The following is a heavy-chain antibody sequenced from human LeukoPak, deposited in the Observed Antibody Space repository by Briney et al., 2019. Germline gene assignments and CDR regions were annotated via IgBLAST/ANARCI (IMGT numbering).Heavy chain of an antibody. CDR3: ARVDFWSGYLL. CDR2: IYHSGST. D-gene: IGHD3-3*01. CDR1: GYSISSGYY. J-gene: IGHJ4*02. Sequence: SETLSLTCSFSGYSISSGYYWGWIRQPPGQGLEWIGNIYHSGSTYYNPSLKSRVTISVDTSKNQFSLKLSSVTAADTAVYYCARVDFWSGYLLWGQGTLVTVSS. V-gene: IGHV4-38-2*02.